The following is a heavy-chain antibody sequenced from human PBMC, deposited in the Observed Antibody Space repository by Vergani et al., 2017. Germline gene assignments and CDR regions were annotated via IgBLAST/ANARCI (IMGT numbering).Heavy chain of an antibody. CDR3: ANLPDYYYDSSGYYPVSDY. CDR2: IWYDGSNK. D-gene: IGHD3-22*01. CDR1: GFTFSSYG. J-gene: IGHJ4*02. V-gene: IGHV3-33*06. Sequence: QVQLVESGGGVVQPGRSLRLSCAASGFTFSSYGMHWVRQAPGKGLEWVAVIWYDGSNKYYADSVKGRFTISRDNSKNTLYLQMNSLRAEDTAVYYCANLPDYYYDSSGYYPVSDYWGQGTLVTVSS.